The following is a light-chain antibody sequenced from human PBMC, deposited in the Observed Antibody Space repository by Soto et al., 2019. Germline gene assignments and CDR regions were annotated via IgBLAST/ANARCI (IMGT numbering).Light chain of an antibody. CDR2: RAS. Sequence: DIVMTQSPDSLAVSLGERATINCKSSQSFLYSSNNKNYLAWYQQKPGQAPKLLIYRASTRESGVPDRFSGSGSGTDFTLTISSLQAEDVAVYYCQQYYSTPLSFGGGTKVDI. V-gene: IGKV4-1*01. CDR3: QQYYSTPLS. J-gene: IGKJ4*01. CDR1: QSFLYSSNNKNY.